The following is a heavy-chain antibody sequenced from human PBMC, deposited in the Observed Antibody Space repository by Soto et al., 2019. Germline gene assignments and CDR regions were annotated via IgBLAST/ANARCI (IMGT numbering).Heavy chain of an antibody. D-gene: IGHD3-10*01. CDR2: IYFSGST. Sequence: QLQLQESGPGLVKPSETLSLTCTVSGGSISSDIYYWGWIRQPPGKGLEWIGSIYFSGSTYYNPSLKSRVTISIDTSKNQFSLKLNSVTAADTAVYYCARVGAISALYYFDYWGQGTQVTVSS. CDR3: ARVGAISALYYFDY. CDR1: GGSISSDIYY. V-gene: IGHV4-39*02. J-gene: IGHJ4*02.